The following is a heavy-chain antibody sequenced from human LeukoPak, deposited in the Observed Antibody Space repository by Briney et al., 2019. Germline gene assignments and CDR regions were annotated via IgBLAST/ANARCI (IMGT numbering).Heavy chain of an antibody. CDR1: GDSVSSNSAA. J-gene: IGHJ5*02. CDR3: ARDQSDNIAARHNWFDP. V-gene: IGHV6-1*01. CDR2: TYYRSKWYN. D-gene: IGHD6-6*01. Sequence: SQTLSLTCAISGDSVSSNSAAWNWIRQSPSRGLEWLGRTYYRSKWYNDYAVSVKSRVTINPDTSKNQFSLQLNSVTPEDTAVYYCARDQSDNIAARHNWFDPWGQGTLVTVSS.